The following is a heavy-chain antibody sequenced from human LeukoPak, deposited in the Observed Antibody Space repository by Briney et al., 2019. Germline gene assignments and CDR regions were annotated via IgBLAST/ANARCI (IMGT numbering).Heavy chain of an antibody. CDR1: GFTVSSNY. Sequence: GGSLRLSCAASGFTVSSNYMSWVRQAPGKGLEWVSVIYSGGSTYYADSVKGRFTISRDNAKNSLYLQMSNLRAEDTAVYFCARGGGLDVWGQGATVTVSS. CDR2: IYSGGST. D-gene: IGHD3-16*01. J-gene: IGHJ6*02. CDR3: ARGGGLDV. V-gene: IGHV3-53*01.